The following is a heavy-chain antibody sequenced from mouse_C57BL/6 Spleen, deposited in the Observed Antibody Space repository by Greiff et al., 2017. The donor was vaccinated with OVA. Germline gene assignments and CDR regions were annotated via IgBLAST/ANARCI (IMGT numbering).Heavy chain of an antibody. J-gene: IGHJ3*01. CDR2: INPNNGGT. Sequence: EVQLQQSGPELVKPGASVKISCKASGYTFTDYYMNWVKQSHGKSLEWIGDINPNNGGTSYNQKFKGKATLTVDKSSSTAYMELRSLTSEDSAGYYGGRIYYGNYIGFAYWGQGTLVTVSA. CDR3: GRIYYGNYIGFAY. D-gene: IGHD2-1*01. V-gene: IGHV1-26*01. CDR1: GYTFTDYY.